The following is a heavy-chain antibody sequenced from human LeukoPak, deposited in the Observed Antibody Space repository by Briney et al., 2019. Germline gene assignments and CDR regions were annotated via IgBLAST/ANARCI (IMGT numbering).Heavy chain of an antibody. V-gene: IGHV3-74*01. D-gene: IGHD2-2*03. CDR2: INSDGSST. J-gene: IGHJ6*02. Sequence: PGGSLRLSCAASGFTFSSYWMHWVRHAPGKGLVWVSRINSDGSSTSYADSVKGRFTISRDNAKNTLYLQMNSLRAEDTAVYYCARDGLDYGMDVWGQGTTVTVSS. CDR1: GFTFSSYW. CDR3: ARDGLDYGMDV.